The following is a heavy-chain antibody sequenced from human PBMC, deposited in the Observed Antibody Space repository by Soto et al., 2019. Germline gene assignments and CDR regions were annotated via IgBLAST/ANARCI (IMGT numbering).Heavy chain of an antibody. Sequence: GESLKISCKGSGYSFTTYWITWVRQMPGKGLECMGIIYPGDSNTRYSPSFQGQVTISADKSINTAYLQWSSLKASDTAMYYCARHTNGYNTFDYRGQGTLVTVSS. CDR1: GYSFTTYW. CDR2: IYPGDSNT. V-gene: IGHV5-51*01. D-gene: IGHD2-8*01. CDR3: ARHTNGYNTFDY. J-gene: IGHJ4*02.